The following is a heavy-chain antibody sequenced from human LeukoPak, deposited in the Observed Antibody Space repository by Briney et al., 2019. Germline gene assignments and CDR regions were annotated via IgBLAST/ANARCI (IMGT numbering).Heavy chain of an antibody. V-gene: IGHV1-2*02. CDR1: GYTFIGYY. Sequence: ASVKVSCKVSGYTFIGYYIHWVRQAPGQGLEWMGWINPNSGSTNYAQKFQGRVTMTRDASISTAYLELSGLRSDDTAVYYCARERTPIALKIMIIFDSWGQGTLITVSS. CDR2: INPNSGST. D-gene: IGHD3-16*01. J-gene: IGHJ5*01. CDR3: ARERTPIALKIMIIFDS.